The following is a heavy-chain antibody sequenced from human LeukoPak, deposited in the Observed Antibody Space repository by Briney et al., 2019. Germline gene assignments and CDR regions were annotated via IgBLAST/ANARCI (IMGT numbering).Heavy chain of an antibody. CDR3: ARGGYDILTGYYPIPYYFDY. Sequence: PSETLSLTCTVSGASISSSAYYWGWIRQPPGQGLEWIASIYYSGSTYSNPSLESRVTISVDTSKNQFSLKLSSVTAADTAVYYCARGGYDILTGYYPIPYYFDYWGQGTLVTVSS. CDR1: GASISSSAYY. CDR2: IYYSGST. V-gene: IGHV4-39*01. J-gene: IGHJ4*02. D-gene: IGHD3-9*01.